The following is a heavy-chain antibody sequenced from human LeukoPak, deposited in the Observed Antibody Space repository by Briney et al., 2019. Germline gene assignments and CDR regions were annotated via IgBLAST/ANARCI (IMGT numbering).Heavy chain of an antibody. V-gene: IGHV1-18*01. CDR1: GYTFTSYG. CDR3: ARDYQSRMRWHQQCY. D-gene: IGHD5-24*01. Sequence: GASVKVSCKASGYTFTSYGISWVRQAPGQGLEWMGWISAYNGNTNYAQKLQGRVTMTTDTSTSTAYMELRSLRSDDTAVYYCARDYQSRMRWHQQCYWGQGTLVTVSS. J-gene: IGHJ4*02. CDR2: ISAYNGNT.